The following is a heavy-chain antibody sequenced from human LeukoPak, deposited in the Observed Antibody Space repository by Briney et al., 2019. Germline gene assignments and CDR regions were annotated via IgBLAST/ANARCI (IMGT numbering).Heavy chain of an antibody. V-gene: IGHV3-74*01. CDR3: AREDVDIAVAASGAFDI. D-gene: IGHD6-19*01. Sequence: GGSLRLSCAASGFTFSRYWMHWVRQAPGKGLVWVSRIISDGSSTSYADSVKGRFTISRDNAKNTLYLQMKSLRAEDTAVYYCAREDVDIAVAASGAFDIWGQGTMVTVSS. CDR1: GFTFSRYW. CDR2: IISDGSST. J-gene: IGHJ3*02.